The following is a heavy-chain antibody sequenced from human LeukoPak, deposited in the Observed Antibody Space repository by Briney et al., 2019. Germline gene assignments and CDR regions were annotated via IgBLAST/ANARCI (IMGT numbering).Heavy chain of an antibody. V-gene: IGHV3-23*01. CDR1: GFTFSSYA. Sequence: GGSLRLSCAASGFTFSSYAMSWVRQAPGKGLEWVSAISGSGDITYLADSAKGRFTISRDNAKNSLYLQMNSLRAEDTAVYYCARGHRLWLGEFWGQGTLVTVSS. J-gene: IGHJ4*02. D-gene: IGHD3-10*01. CDR3: ARGHRLWLGEF. CDR2: ISGSGDIT.